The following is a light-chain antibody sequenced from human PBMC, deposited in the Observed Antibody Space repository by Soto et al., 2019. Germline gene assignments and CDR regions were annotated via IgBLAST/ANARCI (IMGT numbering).Light chain of an antibody. V-gene: IGLV2-14*03. CDR3: SSYISTSTLVV. CDR1: SSDIGAYNY. CDR2: AVS. J-gene: IGLJ2*01. Sequence: QSALTQPASVSGSPGQSITISCTGTSSDIGAYNYVSWYQQHPGKAPKLMIYAVSTRPSGISNRFSGSKSGNTASLTISGLQAEDEADYYCSSYISTSTLVVFGGGTKLTVL.